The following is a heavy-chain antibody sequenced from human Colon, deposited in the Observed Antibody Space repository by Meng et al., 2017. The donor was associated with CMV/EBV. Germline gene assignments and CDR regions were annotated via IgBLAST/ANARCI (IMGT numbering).Heavy chain of an antibody. CDR3: AKCITSCQTRAFDM. D-gene: IGHD3-10*01. CDR1: GFTFSNYW. Sequence: GESLKISCAASGFTFSNYWMSWVRQTPGKGLEWVANIKQDGTEKYYVDSVKGRFTISRDNAKNSLYLQMNSLRAEDTAIYYCAKCITSCQTRAFDMWGQGTMVTVSS. CDR2: IKQDGTEK. J-gene: IGHJ3*02. V-gene: IGHV3-7*03.